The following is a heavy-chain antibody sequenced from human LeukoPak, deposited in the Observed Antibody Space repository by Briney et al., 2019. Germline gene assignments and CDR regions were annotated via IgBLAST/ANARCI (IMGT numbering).Heavy chain of an antibody. CDR2: ISSSSSYI. D-gene: IGHD6-13*01. CDR3: ARVWGIAAAGNYYFDY. Sequence: GGPLRLSCAASGFTFSSYSMNWVRQAPGKGLEWVSSISSSSSYIYYADSVKGRFTISRDNAKNSLYLQMNSLRAEDTAVYYCARVWGIAAAGNYYFDYCGQGTLVTVSS. CDR1: GFTFSSYS. J-gene: IGHJ4*02. V-gene: IGHV3-21*01.